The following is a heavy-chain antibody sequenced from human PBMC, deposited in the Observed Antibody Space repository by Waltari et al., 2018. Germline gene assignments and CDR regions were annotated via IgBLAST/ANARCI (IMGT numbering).Heavy chain of an antibody. Sequence: EVQLVESGGGLVQPGGSLRLSCAASGFTFSSYWMHWVRQAPGTGLVWVSRINSDGSSTSYADSVKGRFTISRDNAKNTLYLQMNSLRAEDTAVYYCARDLDEQRRYYYYGMDVWGQGTTVTVSS. CDR2: INSDGSST. CDR3: ARDLDEQRRYYYYGMDV. CDR1: GFTFSSYW. D-gene: IGHD6-25*01. V-gene: IGHV3-74*01. J-gene: IGHJ6*02.